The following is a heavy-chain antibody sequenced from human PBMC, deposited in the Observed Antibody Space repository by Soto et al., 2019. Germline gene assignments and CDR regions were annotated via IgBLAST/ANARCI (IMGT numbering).Heavy chain of an antibody. D-gene: IGHD6-13*01. J-gene: IGHJ6*02. CDR3: ARDPAVGAAAGTRPYRNYYYGMDV. V-gene: IGHV1-46*01. Sequence: SVKGSNTASGYSLTSYYRHWVRQATGQGPEWMGIINPSGGSTSYAQKFQGRVTMTRDTSTSTVYMELSSLRSEDTAVYYCARDPAVGAAAGTRPYRNYYYGMDVWGQGTTVTVSS. CDR2: INPSGGST. CDR1: GYSLTSYY.